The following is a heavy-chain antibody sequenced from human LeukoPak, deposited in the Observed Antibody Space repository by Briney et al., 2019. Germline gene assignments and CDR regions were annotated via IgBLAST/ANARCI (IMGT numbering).Heavy chain of an antibody. Sequence: GGSLRLSCAAAGFTFSDYIINWVRQAPGKGLEWISYISSSGGTIYYADSVKGRFTISRDNTDNSLFLQMSSLRAEDTAVYYCARERRQWQPFDIWGQGTMVTVSS. V-gene: IGHV3-48*04. CDR3: ARERRQWQPFDI. J-gene: IGHJ3*02. CDR1: GFTFSDYI. CDR2: ISSSGGTI. D-gene: IGHD6-19*01.